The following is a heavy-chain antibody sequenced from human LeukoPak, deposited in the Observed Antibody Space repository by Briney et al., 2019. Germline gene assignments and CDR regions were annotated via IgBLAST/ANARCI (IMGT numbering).Heavy chain of an antibody. CDR3: AKGGGDY. Sequence: GGSLRLSCAASGFSVTTYAMGWVRQAPGKGLEWVSVISDRGDSTHYADSVKGRFTISRDSSKNTLYLQMNSLRGEDTAVYYCAKGGGDYWGQGTLVTVSS. V-gene: IGHV3-23*01. CDR2: ISDRGDST. CDR1: GFSVTTYA. J-gene: IGHJ4*02. D-gene: IGHD3-10*01.